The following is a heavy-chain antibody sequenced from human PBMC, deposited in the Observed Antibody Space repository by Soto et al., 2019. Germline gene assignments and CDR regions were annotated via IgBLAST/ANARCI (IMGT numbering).Heavy chain of an antibody. CDR3: ARDLGGWPDY. D-gene: IGHD2-15*01. Sequence: ASVKVSCKASGYTFTNYAIHWVRQAPGQRLECMGWINAASGNTKYSQRFQGRVTITRDTSASTAYMELSSLRSEDTAVYYCARDLGGWPDYWGQGTLVTVSS. CDR1: GYTFTNYA. CDR2: INAASGNT. V-gene: IGHV1-3*01. J-gene: IGHJ4*02.